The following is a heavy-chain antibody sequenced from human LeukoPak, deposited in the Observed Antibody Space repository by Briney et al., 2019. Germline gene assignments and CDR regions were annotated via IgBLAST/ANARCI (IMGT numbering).Heavy chain of an antibody. D-gene: IGHD6-19*01. CDR3: ARDRGGEQWLVFWNYYYYGMDV. CDR2: ISAYNGNT. CDR1: GYTFTSCG. J-gene: IGHJ6*02. V-gene: IGHV1-18*01. Sequence: GASVKVSCKASGYTFTSCGISWVRQAPGQGLEWMGWISAYNGNTNYAQKLQGRVTMTTDTSTSTAYMELRGLRSDDTAVYYCARDRGGEQWLVFWNYYYYGMDVWGQGTTVTVSS.